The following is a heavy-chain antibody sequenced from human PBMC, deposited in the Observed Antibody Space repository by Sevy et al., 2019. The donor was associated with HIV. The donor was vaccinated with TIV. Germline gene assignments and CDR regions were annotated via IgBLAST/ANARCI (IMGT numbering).Heavy chain of an antibody. J-gene: IGHJ4*02. CDR2: IGTAGDT. CDR1: GFTFSSYD. V-gene: IGHV3-13*01. Sequence: GGSLRLSCAASGFTFSSYDMHWVRQATGKGLEWVSAIGTAGDTYYPGSVKGRFTISRENAKNSLYLQMNSLRVGDTAVYYCARAKAAAGNFDYWGQGTLVTVSS. D-gene: IGHD6-13*01. CDR3: ARAKAAAGNFDY.